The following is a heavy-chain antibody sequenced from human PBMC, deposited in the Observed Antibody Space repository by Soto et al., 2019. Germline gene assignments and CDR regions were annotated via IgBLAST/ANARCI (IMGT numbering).Heavy chain of an antibody. V-gene: IGHV4-59*01. D-gene: IGHD3-9*01. CDR3: ARGSYDILTGYQLYYFDY. Sequence: PSETLSLTCTVSGGSISSYYLSWIRQPPGKGLEWIGYIYYSGSTNYNPSLKSRVTISVDTSKNQFSLKLSSVTAADTAVYYCARGSYDILTGYQLYYFDYWGQGTLVTVSS. CDR2: IYYSGST. J-gene: IGHJ4*02. CDR1: GGSISSYY.